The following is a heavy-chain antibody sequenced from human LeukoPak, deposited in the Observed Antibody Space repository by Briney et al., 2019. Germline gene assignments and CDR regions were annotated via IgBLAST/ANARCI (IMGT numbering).Heavy chain of an antibody. Sequence: SVKVSCKASGGTFSSYTISWVRQAPGQGLEWMGRIIPILGIANYAQKFQGRVTITADKSTSTAYMELSSLRSEDTAVYYCASGLRFLEWLPVDYWGQGTLVTASS. CDR2: IIPILGIA. D-gene: IGHD3-3*01. CDR1: GGTFSSYT. J-gene: IGHJ4*02. V-gene: IGHV1-69*02. CDR3: ASGLRFLEWLPVDY.